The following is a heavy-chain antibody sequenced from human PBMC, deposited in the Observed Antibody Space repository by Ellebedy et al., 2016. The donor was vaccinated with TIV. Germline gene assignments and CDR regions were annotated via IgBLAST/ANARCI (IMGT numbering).Heavy chain of an antibody. CDR1: GFTFNTYS. Sequence: GGSLRLSCAASGFTFNTYSMNWVRQAPGKGLEWVAVISYDGSNKYYADSVKGRFTISRDNAKNSLYLQMNSLRDEDTAVYHCVRRSVDFWGQGTLVTVSS. CDR3: VRRSVDF. J-gene: IGHJ4*02. CDR2: ISYDGSNK. V-gene: IGHV3-30*03.